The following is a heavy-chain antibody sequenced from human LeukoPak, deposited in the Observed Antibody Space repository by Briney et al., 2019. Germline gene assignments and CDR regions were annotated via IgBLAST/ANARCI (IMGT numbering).Heavy chain of an antibody. Sequence: GGSLRLSCAASGFTFSTFAMIWVRQPPGKGLEWVSSIFPSGGEIHYADSVRGRFTISRDNSKSTLSLQMNSLRAEDTAIYYRATYRQVLLPFESWGQGTLVTVSS. CDR2: IFPSGGEI. V-gene: IGHV3-23*01. CDR3: ATYRQVLLPFES. J-gene: IGHJ4*02. CDR1: GFTFSTFA. D-gene: IGHD2-8*02.